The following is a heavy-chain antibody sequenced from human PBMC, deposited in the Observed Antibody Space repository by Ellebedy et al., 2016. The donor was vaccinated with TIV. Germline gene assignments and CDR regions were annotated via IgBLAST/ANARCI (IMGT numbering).Heavy chain of an antibody. D-gene: IGHD1-26*01. CDR2: VTHTGDT. V-gene: IGHV4-34*01. Sequence: GSLRLXXAASGFTFSSHTIHWVRQSPGKGLEWIGEVTHTGDTNYNPSLESRVTMSLDTSENQFSLKVNSVTAADTAVYFCARGFPAAWELAGAWGQGTLVTVSA. J-gene: IGHJ4*02. CDR3: ARGFPAAWELAGA. CDR1: GFTFSSHT.